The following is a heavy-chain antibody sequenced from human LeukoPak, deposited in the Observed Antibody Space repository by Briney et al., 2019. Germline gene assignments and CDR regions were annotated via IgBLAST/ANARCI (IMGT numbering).Heavy chain of an antibody. V-gene: IGHV3-33*01. D-gene: IGHD3-22*01. CDR2: IWYDGSNK. J-gene: IGHJ4*02. CDR3: ARVEGYDSSGYYYRSDY. Sequence: PGRSLRLSCAASGFTFSSYGMHWVRQAPGKGLEWVAVIWYDGSNKYYADSVKGRFTISRDNSKNTLYLQMNSLRAEDTAVYYCARVEGYDSSGYYYRSDYWGQGTLVTVSS. CDR1: GFTFSSYG.